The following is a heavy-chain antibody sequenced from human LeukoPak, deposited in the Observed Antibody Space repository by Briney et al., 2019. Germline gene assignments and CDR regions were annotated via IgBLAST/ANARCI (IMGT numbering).Heavy chain of an antibody. V-gene: IGHV3-48*03. CDR1: GFTFSSYE. CDR3: ARRIISGWLVYFDY. CDR2: ISSSGSTI. D-gene: IGHD6-19*01. J-gene: IGHJ4*02. Sequence: GGSLRLSCAASGFTFSSYEMNWVRQAPGKGLEWVSYISSSGSTIYYADSVKGRFTISRDNAKNSLYLQMNSLRAEDTAVYYCARRIISGWLVYFDYWGQGTLVTVSS.